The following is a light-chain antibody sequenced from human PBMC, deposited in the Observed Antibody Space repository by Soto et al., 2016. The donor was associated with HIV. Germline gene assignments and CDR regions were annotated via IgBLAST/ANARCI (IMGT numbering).Light chain of an antibody. V-gene: IGLV3-21*03. J-gene: IGLJ2*01. CDR2: DDN. Sequence: SYVLTQPPSLSVAPGKTARITCGGNNIGSKSVHWYQQKPGQAPMLVVYDDNDRPSGIPERFSGSNSGNTATLTISRVEAGDKADYYCQVWDTSSDHVVFGGGTKLTVL. CDR3: QVWDTSSDHVV. CDR1: NIGSKS.